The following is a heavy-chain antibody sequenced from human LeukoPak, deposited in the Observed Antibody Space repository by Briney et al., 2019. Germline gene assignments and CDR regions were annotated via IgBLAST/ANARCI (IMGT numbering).Heavy chain of an antibody. D-gene: IGHD2-21*02. CDR1: GYTFTGDY. CDR3: ARDRGDGAFDI. J-gene: IGHJ3*02. V-gene: IGHV1-2*02. Sequence: ASVKVSCKASGYTFTGDYMHWVRQAPGQGLEWMGWINPNSGGTSYAQKFQGRVTMTRDTSISTAYMELSRLRSDDTAVYYCARDRGDGAFDIWGQGTMVTVSS. CDR2: INPNSGGT.